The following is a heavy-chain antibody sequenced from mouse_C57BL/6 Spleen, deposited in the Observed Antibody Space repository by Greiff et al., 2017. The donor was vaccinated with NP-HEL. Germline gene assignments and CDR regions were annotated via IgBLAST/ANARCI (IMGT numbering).Heavy chain of an antibody. D-gene: IGHD2-12*01. CDR3: ARLLYDVRDYFDY. V-gene: IGHV1-59*01. J-gene: IGHJ2*01. CDR2: IDPSDSYT. Sequence: QVQLQQPGAELVRPGTSVKLSCKASGYTFTSYWMHWVKQRPGQGLEWIGVIDPSDSYTNYNQKFKGKATLTVDTSSSTAYMQLSSLTSEDSAVYYCARLLYDVRDYFDYWGQGTTLTVSS. CDR1: GYTFTSYW.